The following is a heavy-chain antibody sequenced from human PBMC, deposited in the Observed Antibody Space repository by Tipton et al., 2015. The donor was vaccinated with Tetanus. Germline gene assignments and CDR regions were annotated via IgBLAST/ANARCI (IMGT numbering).Heavy chain of an antibody. CDR1: GFTFSSYS. D-gene: IGHD3-3*01. CDR3: ARGLPRESFYLDH. J-gene: IGHJ4*02. V-gene: IGHV3-21*01. CDR2: ISSSSSYI. Sequence: SLRLSCAASGFTFSSYSMNWVRQAPGKGLEWVSSISSSSSYIYYADSVKGRFTISRDNAKNSLYLQMNSLRAEDTAVYYCARGLPRESFYLDHWGQGKQVTVSS.